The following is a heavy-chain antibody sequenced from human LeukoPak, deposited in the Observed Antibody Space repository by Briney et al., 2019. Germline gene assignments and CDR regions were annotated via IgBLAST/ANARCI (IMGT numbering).Heavy chain of an antibody. Sequence: KSSETLSLTCTVSGGSISSGSYYWSWIRQPAGKGLEWIGRIYTSGSTNYNPSLKSRVPISVDTSKNQFSLKLSSVAATDTAVYYCAREVGSFDYWGQGTLVTVSS. V-gene: IGHV4-61*02. J-gene: IGHJ4*02. CDR3: AREVGSFDY. D-gene: IGHD1-26*01. CDR2: IYTSGST. CDR1: GGSISSGSYY.